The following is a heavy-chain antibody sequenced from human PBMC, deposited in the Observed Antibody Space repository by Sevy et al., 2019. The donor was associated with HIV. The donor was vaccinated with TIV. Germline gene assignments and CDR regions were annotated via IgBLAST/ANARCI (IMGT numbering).Heavy chain of an antibody. Sequence: GGSLRLSCAASGFTFTYAWMTWVRQAPGKGLEWVGRIKSRADGGTTDYAAPVKGRLTISRDDSKNTLNLQMNSLRSDDTGVYYCSTDPIILLLVTDGKDVWGQGTTVTVSS. J-gene: IGHJ6*02. D-gene: IGHD2-8*01. V-gene: IGHV3-15*01. CDR3: STDPIILLLVTDGKDV. CDR1: GFTFTYAW. CDR2: IKSRADGGTT.